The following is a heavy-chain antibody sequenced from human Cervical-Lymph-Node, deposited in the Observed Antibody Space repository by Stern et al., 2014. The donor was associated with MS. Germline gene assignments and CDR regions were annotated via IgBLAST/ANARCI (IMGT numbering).Heavy chain of an antibody. CDR3: AKGGSGSYLD. Sequence: VQLVESGGGVVQPGRSLRLSCPAPGFVFRRYALHWVRQAPGKGLECVSIISDYGRDKDYTDSVKGRFTVSRDNSNNTVDLEMNSLRLEDTAVYYCAKGGSGSYLDWGQGSLVTVSS. J-gene: IGHJ4*02. CDR2: ISDYGRDK. D-gene: IGHD1-26*01. V-gene: IGHV3-30*04. CDR1: GFVFRRYA.